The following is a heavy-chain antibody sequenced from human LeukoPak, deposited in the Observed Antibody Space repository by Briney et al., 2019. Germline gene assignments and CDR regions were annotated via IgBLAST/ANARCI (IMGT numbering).Heavy chain of an antibody. CDR2: INQDETEK. CDR1: GFTFSDYW. J-gene: IGHJ4*02. CDR3: ARESRPEGRLIDIDF. D-gene: IGHD1-1*01. Sequence: PGGTLRLSCTASGFTFSDYWMSWVRQAPGKGLEWVADINQDETEKNHVDSVRGRFTISRDNAENSLYLQMNSLRDEDTALYYCARESRPEGRLIDIDFWGQGTLVTVSS. V-gene: IGHV3-7*01.